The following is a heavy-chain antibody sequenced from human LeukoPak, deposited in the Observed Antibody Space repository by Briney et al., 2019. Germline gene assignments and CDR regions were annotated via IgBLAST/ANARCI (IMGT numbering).Heavy chain of an antibody. D-gene: IGHD3-16*01. CDR1: GFTFSSYW. J-gene: IGHJ6*03. CDR3: ASGGDGDYYYYYMDV. Sequence: GGSLRLSCAASGFTFSSYWMSWVRQAPGKGLEWVANIKQDGSEKYYVDSVKGRFTISRDNAKNSLYLQMSSLRAEDTAVYYCASGGDGDYYYYYMDVWGKGTTVTVSS. V-gene: IGHV3-7*01. CDR2: IKQDGSEK.